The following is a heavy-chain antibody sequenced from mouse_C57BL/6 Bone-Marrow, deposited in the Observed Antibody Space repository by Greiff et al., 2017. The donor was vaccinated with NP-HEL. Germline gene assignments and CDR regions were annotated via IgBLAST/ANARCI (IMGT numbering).Heavy chain of an antibody. CDR1: GYTFTSYW. V-gene: IGHV1-69*01. D-gene: IGHD1-1*01. CDR2: IDPSDSYT. J-gene: IGHJ3*01. CDR3: ARALYYCGLRGCAY. Sequence: QVQLQQPGAELVMPGASVKLSCKASGYTFTSYWMHWVKQRPGQGLEWIGEIDPSDSYTNYNQKFKGKSTLTVDKSSSTAYMQLSSLTSEDSAVYYCARALYYCGLRGCAYGGQGTLVTVSA.